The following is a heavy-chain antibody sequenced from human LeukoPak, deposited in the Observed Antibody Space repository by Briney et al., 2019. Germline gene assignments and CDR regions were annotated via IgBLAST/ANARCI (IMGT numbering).Heavy chain of an antibody. CDR3: ATIAVAGHFDY. V-gene: IGHV3-21*04. Sequence: GGSLRLSCAASGFTFSDYNMNWVRQAPGKGLEWVSFISSSSVSKFYADSVKGRFTISRDNARNSLYLQMNSLRTEDTAVYYCATIAVAGHFDYWGQGTLVTVSS. J-gene: IGHJ4*02. CDR1: GFTFSDYN. CDR2: ISSSSVSK. D-gene: IGHD6-19*01.